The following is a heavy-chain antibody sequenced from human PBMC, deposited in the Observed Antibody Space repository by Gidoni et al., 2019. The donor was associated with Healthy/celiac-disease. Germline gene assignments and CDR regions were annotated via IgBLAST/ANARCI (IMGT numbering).Heavy chain of an antibody. Sequence: EVQLVESGRVLVQPGRSLRLSCTASGFTFGDYAISWVRPAPGKGLEWVGFIRSKAYGGTTEYAASVQGRFTISRDDSKSIAYLQMNSLKTEDTAVYYCTRSEYYDFWSGYYFWGQGSGIVDYWGQGTLGTVSS. D-gene: IGHD3-3*01. V-gene: IGHV3-49*04. CDR3: TRSEYYDFWSGYYFWGQGSGIVDY. CDR1: GFTFGDYA. J-gene: IGHJ4*02. CDR2: IRSKAYGGTT.